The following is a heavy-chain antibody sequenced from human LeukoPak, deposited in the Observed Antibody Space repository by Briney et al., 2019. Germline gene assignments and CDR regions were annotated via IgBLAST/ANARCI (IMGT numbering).Heavy chain of an antibody. D-gene: IGHD2-2*01. CDR1: GFYLSTYA. J-gene: IGHJ4*02. V-gene: IGHV3-23*01. CDR3: ARDASALY. Sequence: GGSLRLSCAASGFYLSTYAMSWVRQAPGKGLEWVSVISGSGGSTYYVDSVKGRFTISRDNARDSLYLQMNSLRDDDTSVYFCARDASALYWGRGTLVTVSS. CDR2: ISGSGGST.